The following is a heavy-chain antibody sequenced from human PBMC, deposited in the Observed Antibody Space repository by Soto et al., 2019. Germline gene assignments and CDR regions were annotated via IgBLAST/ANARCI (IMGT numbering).Heavy chain of an antibody. CDR3: ARVLARPVLDV. V-gene: IGHV4-59*01. J-gene: IGHJ6*02. CDR2: IYYRGGT. Sequence: QVQLQESGPGRVKPSETLSLTCTVSGGSISSYYWSWIRRPPGKGLEWIGYIYYRGGTNYNPSPKRRFPISVDTSKNQFSLNLSSVTAADTAVYYCARVLARPVLDVWGPGTTVTVSS. CDR1: GGSISSYY.